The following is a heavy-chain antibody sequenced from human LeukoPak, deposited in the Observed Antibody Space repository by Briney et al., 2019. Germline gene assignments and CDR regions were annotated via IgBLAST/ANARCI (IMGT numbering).Heavy chain of an antibody. D-gene: IGHD1-26*01. CDR2: IYYSGST. CDR1: GGSISSYY. J-gene: IGHJ4*02. CDR3: AGQRGGSYYPFDY. Sequence: NPSETLSLTCTVSGGSISSYYWSWIRQPPGKGLEWIGYIYYSGSTNYNPSLKSRVTISVDTSKNQFSLKLSSVTAADTAVYYCAGQRGGSYYPFDYWGQGILVTVSS. V-gene: IGHV4-59*08.